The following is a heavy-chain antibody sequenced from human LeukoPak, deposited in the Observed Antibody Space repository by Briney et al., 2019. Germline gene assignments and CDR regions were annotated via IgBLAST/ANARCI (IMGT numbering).Heavy chain of an antibody. V-gene: IGHV1-2*02. CDR1: GYTFTGYY. Sequence: ASVKVSCKASGYTFTGYYMHWVRQAPGQGLEWMGWINPNSGGTNYAQKFQGRVTMTRDTSISTAYMELSRLRSDDTAVYYCARDGGSYPYYFDYWGQGTLVTVSS. CDR2: INPNSGGT. D-gene: IGHD1-26*01. J-gene: IGHJ4*02. CDR3: ARDGGSYPYYFDY.